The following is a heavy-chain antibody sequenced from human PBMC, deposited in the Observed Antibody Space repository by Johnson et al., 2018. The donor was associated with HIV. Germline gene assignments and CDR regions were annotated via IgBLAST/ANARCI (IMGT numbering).Heavy chain of an antibody. D-gene: IGHD2-21*01. CDR1: GFTFSDYY. CDR2: ISSSGNTM. Sequence: QEKLVESGGGLVNPGGSLRLSCAASGFTFSDYYMSWIRQAPGKGLEWVSYISSSGNTMYYADSVKGRFTISRDNSKNTLYLQMNSLRAEDTAVYYCARVQAAGVVRPFDIWGQGTMVTVSS. CDR3: ARVQAAGVVRPFDI. V-gene: IGHV3-11*04. J-gene: IGHJ3*02.